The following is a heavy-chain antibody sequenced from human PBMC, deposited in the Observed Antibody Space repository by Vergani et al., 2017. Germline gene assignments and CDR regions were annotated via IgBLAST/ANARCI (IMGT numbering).Heavy chain of an antibody. CDR3: ATGGDYYDSEEVW. CDR2: IIPILGIA. Sequence: QVQLVQSGAEVKKPGFSVKVSCKASGGTFSSYTISWVRQAPGQGLEWMGRIIPILGIANYAQKFQGRVTITADKSTSTAYMELSSLRSEDTAVYYCATGGDYYDSEEVWWGQGTLVTVSS. D-gene: IGHD3-22*01. V-gene: IGHV1-69*02. J-gene: IGHJ4*02. CDR1: GGTFSSYT.